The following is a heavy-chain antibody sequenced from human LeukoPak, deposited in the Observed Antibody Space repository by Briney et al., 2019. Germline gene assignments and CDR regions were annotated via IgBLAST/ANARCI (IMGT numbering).Heavy chain of an antibody. CDR2: ISGSGGST. J-gene: IGHJ4*02. D-gene: IGHD1-26*01. Sequence: GGSLRLSCAASGFTFSSYAMSWVRQASGKGLEWVSAISGSGGSTYYADSVKGRFTISRDNSKNTLYLQMNSLRAEDTAVYYCAKEANIVGAARYGYWGQGTLVTVSP. CDR3: AKEANIVGAARYGY. V-gene: IGHV3-23*01. CDR1: GFTFSSYA.